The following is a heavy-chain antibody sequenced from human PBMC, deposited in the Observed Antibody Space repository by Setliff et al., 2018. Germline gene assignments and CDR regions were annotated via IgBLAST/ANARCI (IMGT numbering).Heavy chain of an antibody. CDR3: SRLVRYCTQTSCQRASGDDY. D-gene: IGHD2-2*01. Sequence: GASVHVSCKASGYTFTDYGISWVRQAPGQGLEWMGWISAYTGNTYYAPRLQGRVTMTTDTSTTTAYLELRSLTSDDTAVYYCSRLVRYCTQTSCQRASGDDYWGQGTLVTVSS. CDR1: GYTFTDYG. J-gene: IGHJ4*02. V-gene: IGHV1-18*01. CDR2: ISAYTGNT.